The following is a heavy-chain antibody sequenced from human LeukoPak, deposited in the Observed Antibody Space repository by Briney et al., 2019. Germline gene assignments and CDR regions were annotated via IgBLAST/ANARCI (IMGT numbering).Heavy chain of an antibody. D-gene: IGHD2-15*01. V-gene: IGHV3-21*04. CDR3: AREGIDCSGGSCYSPPHFYMDV. CDR1: GVTFSGYS. J-gene: IGHJ6*03. Sequence: GGSLRLSCAASGVTFSGYSMNWVRQAPGKGLEWVSAITATSLHIYYADSVKGRFTISRDNAKNSLYPQMNSLRVEDTALYHCAREGIDCSGGSCYSPPHFYMDVWGKGTTVTVSS. CDR2: ITATSLHI.